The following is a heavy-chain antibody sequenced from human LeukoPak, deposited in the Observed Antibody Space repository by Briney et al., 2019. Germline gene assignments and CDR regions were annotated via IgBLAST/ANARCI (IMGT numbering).Heavy chain of an antibody. V-gene: IGHV3-15*01. CDR3: TTGLIAVAGFDY. Sequence: GGSLKLSCEASGFTFSNAWMSWVRQAPGKGLEWVGGIKSKTDDGTTDYAAPVKGRFTIARDDSKNTLYLQMNSLKTEDTAVYYCTTGLIAVAGFDYWGQGTLVTVSS. CDR2: IKSKTDDGTT. CDR1: GFTFSNAW. D-gene: IGHD6-19*01. J-gene: IGHJ4*02.